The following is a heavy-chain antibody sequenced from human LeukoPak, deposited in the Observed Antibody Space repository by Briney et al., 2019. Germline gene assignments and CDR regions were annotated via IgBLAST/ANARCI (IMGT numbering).Heavy chain of an antibody. CDR3: ARVPSTRSPWNWFDP. Sequence: PSETLSLTCGVSGGSITSTNYWTWVRQPPGKGLEWIGEVNLQGSTNYNPSLMGRVAISVDMSENHISLQLTSVTAADTAVYYCARVPSTRSPWNWFDPWGQGTLVTVSS. D-gene: IGHD2-2*01. CDR2: VNLQGST. V-gene: IGHV4-4*02. J-gene: IGHJ5*02. CDR1: GGSITSTNY.